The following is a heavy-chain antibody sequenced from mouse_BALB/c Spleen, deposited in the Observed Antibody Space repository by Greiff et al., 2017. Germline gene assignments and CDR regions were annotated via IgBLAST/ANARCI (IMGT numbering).Heavy chain of an antibody. V-gene: IGHV7-1*02. J-gene: IGHJ4*01. CDR1: GYTFSDFY. CDR2: SRNKANDYTT. CDR3: ARDASYAIDY. Sequence: EVQLVESGGGLVQPGGSLRLSCATSGYTFSDFYMQWVRQPPGKRLEWIAASRNKANDYTTEYSASVKGRFIVSRDTYQSILYLQMNALSAEATAIYYCARDASYAIDYWGQGTSVTVSS.